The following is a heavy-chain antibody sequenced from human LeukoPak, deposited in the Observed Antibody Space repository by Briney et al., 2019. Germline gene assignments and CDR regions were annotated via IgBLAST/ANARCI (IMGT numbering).Heavy chain of an antibody. CDR1: GGTFSSYA. CDR2: IIPIFGTA. D-gene: IGHD2-2*01. Sequence: ASVKVSCKASGGTFSSYAISWVRQAPGQGLEWMGGIIPIFGTANYAQKFQGRVTITADESTSTAYMELSSLRSEDTAVYYCAGNKDIVVVPAAILSYYYMDVWGKGTTVTVSS. V-gene: IGHV1-69*13. CDR3: AGNKDIVVVPAAILSYYYMDV. J-gene: IGHJ6*03.